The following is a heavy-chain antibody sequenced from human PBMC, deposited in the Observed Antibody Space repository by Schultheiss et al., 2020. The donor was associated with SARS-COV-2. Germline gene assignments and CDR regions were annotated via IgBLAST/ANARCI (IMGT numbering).Heavy chain of an antibody. CDR3: ARGTLAAAGGGVDY. V-gene: IGHV3-33*01. D-gene: IGHD6-13*01. Sequence: GESLKISCAASGFTFSSYGMHWVRQAPGKGLEWVAVIWYDGSNKYYADSVKGRFTIFRDNSKNTLYLQMNSLRADDTAVYYCARGTLAAAGGGVDYWGLGTLVTVSS. J-gene: IGHJ4*02. CDR1: GFTFSSYG. CDR2: IWYDGSNK.